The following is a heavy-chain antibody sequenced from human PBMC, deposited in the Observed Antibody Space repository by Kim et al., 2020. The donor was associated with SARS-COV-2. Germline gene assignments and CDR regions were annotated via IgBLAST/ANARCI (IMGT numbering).Heavy chain of an antibody. D-gene: IGHD3-16*02. V-gene: IGHV3-7*01. Sequence: GGSLRLSCAASGFTFSSYWMSWVRQAPGKGLEWVANIKQDGSEKYYVDSVKGRFTISRDNAKNSLYLQMNSLRAEDTAVYYCARSRGSGLGGVIDYWGQGTLVTVSS. CDR1: GFTFSSYW. J-gene: IGHJ4*02. CDR3: ARSRGSGLGGVIDY. CDR2: IKQDGSEK.